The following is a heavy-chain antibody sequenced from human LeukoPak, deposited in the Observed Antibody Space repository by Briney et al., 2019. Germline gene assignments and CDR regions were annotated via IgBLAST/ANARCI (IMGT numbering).Heavy chain of an antibody. V-gene: IGHV3-9*01. CDR2: ISWNSGSI. CDR3: AKGDIVVVRNPYYYYGMDV. CDR1: GFTFDDYA. D-gene: IGHD2-15*01. Sequence: GGSLRLSCAASGFTFDDYAMHWVRQAPGKGLEWVSGISWNSGSIGYADSVKGRFTISRDDAKNSLYLQMNSLRAEDTALYYCAKGDIVVVRNPYYYYGMDVWGQGTTVTVSS. J-gene: IGHJ6*02.